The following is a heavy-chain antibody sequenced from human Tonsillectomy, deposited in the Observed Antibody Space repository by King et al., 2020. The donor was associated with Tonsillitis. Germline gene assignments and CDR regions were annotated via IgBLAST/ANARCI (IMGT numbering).Heavy chain of an antibody. D-gene: IGHD3-22*01. V-gene: IGHV4-61*01. CDR2: IYYSGST. Sequence: QLQESGPGLVKPSETLSLTCTVSGGSVSSGSYYWSWIRQPPGKGLEWIGYIYYSGSTNYNPSLKSRVTISVDTSKNQFSLKLSSVTAADTAVYYCARSSTITMIVVVPPPDYWGQGTLVTVSS. J-gene: IGHJ4*02. CDR1: GGSVSSGSYY. CDR3: ARSSTITMIVVVPPPDY.